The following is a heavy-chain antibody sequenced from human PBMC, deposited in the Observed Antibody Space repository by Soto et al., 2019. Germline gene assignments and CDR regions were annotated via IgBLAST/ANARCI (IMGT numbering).Heavy chain of an antibody. J-gene: IGHJ6*03. CDR1: GFTFSSYA. CDR3: ASHTGRYCSSTSCYGLRENYYYYMDV. D-gene: IGHD2-2*01. Sequence: PGGSLRLSCAASGFTFSSYAMSWVRQAPGKGLEWVSAISGSGGSTYYADSVKGRFTISRDNSKNTLYLQMNSLRAEDTAVYYCASHTGRYCSSTSCYGLRENYYYYMDVWGKGTTVTVSS. V-gene: IGHV3-23*01. CDR2: ISGSGGST.